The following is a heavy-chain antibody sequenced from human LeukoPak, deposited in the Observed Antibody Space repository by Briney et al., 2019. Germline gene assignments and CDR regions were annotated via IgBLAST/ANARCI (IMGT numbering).Heavy chain of an antibody. CDR1: GGSFSGYY. J-gene: IGHJ6*03. D-gene: IGHD2-2*01. V-gene: IGHV4-34*01. Sequence: TSETLSLTCAVYGGSFSGYYWSWIRQPPGKGLEWIGEINHSGSTNYNPSLKSRVTISVDTSKNQFSLKLSSVTAADTAVYYCARADQDIVVVPAAAGYYMDVWGKGTTVTVSS. CDR2: INHSGST. CDR3: ARADQDIVVVPAAAGYYMDV.